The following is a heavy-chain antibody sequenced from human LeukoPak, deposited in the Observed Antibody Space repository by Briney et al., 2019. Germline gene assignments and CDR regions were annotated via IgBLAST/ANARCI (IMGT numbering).Heavy chain of an antibody. D-gene: IGHD3-10*01. CDR2: IYYRGST. CDR3: AREGRWFGEFDY. V-gene: IGHV4-30-4*01. J-gene: IGHJ4*02. Sequence: SRTLSLTCTVSGGSISSGDYYWSWIRQPPGKGLEWIGYIYYRGSTYYNPSLKSRVTISVDTSKNQFSLKLSSVTAADTAVYYCAREGRWFGEFDYWGQGTVVTVSS. CDR1: GGSISSGDYY.